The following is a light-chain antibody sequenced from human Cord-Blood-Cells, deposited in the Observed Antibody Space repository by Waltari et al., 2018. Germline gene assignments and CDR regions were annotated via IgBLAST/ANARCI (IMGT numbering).Light chain of an antibody. CDR3: NSRDSSGNHVV. V-gene: IGLV3-19*01. CDR2: GKN. J-gene: IGLJ2*01. CDR1: SLRSYY. Sequence: SSELTQDPAVSVALGQTVRITCKGDSLRSYYASWYQQKPGQAPVLVIYGKNNRPSGIPDRFSGSSSGTTASLTSTGAQAEDEADYYCNSRDSSGNHVVFGGGTKLTVL.